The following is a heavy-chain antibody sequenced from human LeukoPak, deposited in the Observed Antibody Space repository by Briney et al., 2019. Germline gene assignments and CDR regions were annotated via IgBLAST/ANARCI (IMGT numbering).Heavy chain of an antibody. Sequence: ASVKVSCKASGGTFSSYAVSWVRQAPGQGLEWMGGIIPIFGTANYAQKFQGRVTITADESTSTAYMELSSLRSEDTAVYYCASKSSIAAPRYYYYGMDVWGQGTTVTVSS. CDR2: IIPIFGTA. CDR3: ASKSSIAAPRYYYYGMDV. D-gene: IGHD6-6*01. V-gene: IGHV1-69*13. J-gene: IGHJ6*02. CDR1: GGTFSSYA.